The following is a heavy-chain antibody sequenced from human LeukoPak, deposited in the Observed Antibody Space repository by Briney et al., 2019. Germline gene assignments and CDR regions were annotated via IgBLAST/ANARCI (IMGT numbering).Heavy chain of an antibody. D-gene: IGHD1-26*01. CDR3: ASPSGGYTNDAFDI. V-gene: IGHV4-34*01. CDR1: GGSFSGYY. CDR2: INHSGST. J-gene: IGHJ3*02. Sequence: SETLSLTCAVYGGSFSGYYWSWIRQPPGKGLEWIGEINHSGSTNYNPSLKSRVTISVDTSKNQFSLKLSSVTAADTAVYYCASPSGGYTNDAFDIWGQGTMVTVSS.